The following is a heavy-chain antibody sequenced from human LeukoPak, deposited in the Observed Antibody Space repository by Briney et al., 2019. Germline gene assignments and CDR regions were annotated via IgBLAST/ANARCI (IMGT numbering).Heavy chain of an antibody. CDR1: GFTFSSYG. J-gene: IGHJ4*02. D-gene: IGHD1-1*01. CDR2: ISYDGSNK. CDR3: AKDPRYPWAY. V-gene: IGHV3-30*18. Sequence: PGGSLRLSCAASGFTFSSYGMHWVRQAPGKGLEWVAVISYDGSNKYYADSVKGRFTISRDNSKNTLYLQMNSLRAEDTAVYYCAKDPRYPWAYWGQGTLVTVSS.